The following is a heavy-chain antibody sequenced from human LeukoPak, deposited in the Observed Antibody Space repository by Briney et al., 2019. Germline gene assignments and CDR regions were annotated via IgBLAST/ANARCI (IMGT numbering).Heavy chain of an antibody. CDR3: ARRAIVVVVAATYFDY. CDR2: INHSGST. J-gene: IGHJ4*02. CDR1: GGSFSGYY. Sequence: TSETLSLTCAVYGGSFSGYYWSWIRQPPGKGLEWIGEINHSGSTNYNPSLKSRVTISVDTSKNQFSLELSSVTAADTAVYYCARRAIVVVVAATYFDYWGQGTLVTVSS. V-gene: IGHV4-34*01. D-gene: IGHD2-15*01.